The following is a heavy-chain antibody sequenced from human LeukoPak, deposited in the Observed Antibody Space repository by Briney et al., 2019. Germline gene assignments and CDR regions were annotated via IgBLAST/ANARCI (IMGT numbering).Heavy chain of an antibody. CDR2: INHSGST. J-gene: IGHJ4*02. V-gene: IGHV4-34*01. CDR1: GGSFSGYY. CDR3: ARLTRLSTSPDRYYLDY. D-gene: IGHD6-6*01. Sequence: SETPSLTCAVYGGSFSGYYWSWIRQPPGKGLEWIGEINHSGSTNYNPSLKSRVTISADTSKNQFSLRLTSVTAADSAVYYCARLTRLSTSPDRYYLDYWGQGTLVTVSS.